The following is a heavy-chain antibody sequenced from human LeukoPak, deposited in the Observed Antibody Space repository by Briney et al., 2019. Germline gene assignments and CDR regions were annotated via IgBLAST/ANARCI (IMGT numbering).Heavy chain of an antibody. CDR3: ARDHGSGSYYMTAIALDY. Sequence: GGSLRLSCAASGFTFSSYGMHWVRQAPGKGQEWVAVIWYDGSNKYYADSVKGRFTISRDNSKNTLYLQMNSLRAEDTAVYYCARDHGSGSYYMTAIALDYWGQGTLVTVSS. J-gene: IGHJ4*02. CDR2: IWYDGSNK. D-gene: IGHD3-10*01. CDR1: GFTFSSYG. V-gene: IGHV3-33*01.